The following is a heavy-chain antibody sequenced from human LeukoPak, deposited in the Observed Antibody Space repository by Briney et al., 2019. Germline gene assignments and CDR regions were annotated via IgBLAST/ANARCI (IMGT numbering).Heavy chain of an antibody. CDR2: IYPGDSDT. Sequence: GESLQISCQGSGYSFSTYWIGWVRQMPGKGLEWMGIIYPGDSDTKYSPSFQGQVTISADKSISTAYLQWSSLKASDTAMYYCARMGIAAYDGFDIWGQGTMVTVSS. V-gene: IGHV5-51*01. CDR1: GYSFSTYW. CDR3: ARMGIAAYDGFDI. D-gene: IGHD6-13*01. J-gene: IGHJ3*02.